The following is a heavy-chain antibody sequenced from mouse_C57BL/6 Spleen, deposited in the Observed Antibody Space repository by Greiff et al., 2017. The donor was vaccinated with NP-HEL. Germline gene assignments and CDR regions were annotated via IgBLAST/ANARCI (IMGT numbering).Heavy chain of an antibody. Sequence: EVQLQQSGPELVKPGASVKMSCKASGYTFTDYNMHWVKQSHGKSLEWIGYINPNNGGTSYNQKFKGKATLTVNKSSSTAYMELRSLTSEDSAVYYCAREGYSNYVDFDYWGQGTTLTVSS. D-gene: IGHD2-5*01. CDR1: GYTFTDYN. CDR3: AREGYSNYVDFDY. CDR2: INPNNGGT. V-gene: IGHV1-22*01. J-gene: IGHJ2*01.